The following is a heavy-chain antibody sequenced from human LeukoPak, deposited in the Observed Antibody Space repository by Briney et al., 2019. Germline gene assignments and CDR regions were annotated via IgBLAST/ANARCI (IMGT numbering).Heavy chain of an antibody. CDR2: IYHSETT. CDR1: GGSISSSNW. V-gene: IGHV4-4*02. CDR3: ARRRDGYNRNAFDI. D-gene: IGHD5-24*01. J-gene: IGHJ3*02. Sequence: PSGTLSLTCAVSGGSISSSNWWSWVRQPPGKGLEWIGEIYHSETTNYNPSLKSRVTISVDNSNNQFSLKLTSVTAADTAVYYRARRRDGYNRNAFDIWGQGTMVTVSS.